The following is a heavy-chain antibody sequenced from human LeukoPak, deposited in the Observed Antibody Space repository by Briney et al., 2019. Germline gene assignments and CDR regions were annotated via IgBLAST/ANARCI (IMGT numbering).Heavy chain of an antibody. CDR2: IYTSGST. V-gene: IGHV4-4*07. CDR1: GFTFSSYW. CDR3: ARGGDSGSYMPWFDP. D-gene: IGHD1-26*01. Sequence: PGGSLRLSCAASGFTFSSYWMSWVRQAPGKGLEWIGRIYTSGSTNYNPSLKSRVTMSVDTSKNQFSLKLSSVTAADTAVYYCARGGDSGSYMPWFDPWGQGTLVTVSS. J-gene: IGHJ5*02.